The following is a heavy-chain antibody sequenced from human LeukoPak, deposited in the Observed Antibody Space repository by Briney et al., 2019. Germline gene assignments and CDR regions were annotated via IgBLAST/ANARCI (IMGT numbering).Heavy chain of an antibody. V-gene: IGHV4-39*01. D-gene: IGHD6-13*01. CDR3: ARLGSRIAAAGALDY. CDR1: GGSISSSSYY. CDR2: IYYSGST. Sequence: SETLSLTCTVSGGSISSSSYYWGWIRQPPGKGLEWIGSIYYSGSTYYNPSLKSRVTVSVDTSKNQFSLKLSSVTAADTAVYYCARLGSRIAAAGALDYWGQGTLVTVSS. J-gene: IGHJ4*02.